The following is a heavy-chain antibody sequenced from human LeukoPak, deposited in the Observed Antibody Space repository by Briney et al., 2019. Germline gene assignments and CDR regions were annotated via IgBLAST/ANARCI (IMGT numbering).Heavy chain of an antibody. D-gene: IGHD5-18*01. CDR1: GGSISSGGYS. CDR3: ARGNTAPDLYYYYYGMDV. Sequence: SQTLSLTCAVSGGSISSGGYSWSWIRQPPGKGLEWIGYIYHSGSTNYNPSLKSRVTISVDTSKNQFSLKLSSVTAADTAVYYCARGNTAPDLYYYYYGMDVWGQGTTVTVSS. V-gene: IGHV4-30-2*01. CDR2: IYHSGST. J-gene: IGHJ6*02.